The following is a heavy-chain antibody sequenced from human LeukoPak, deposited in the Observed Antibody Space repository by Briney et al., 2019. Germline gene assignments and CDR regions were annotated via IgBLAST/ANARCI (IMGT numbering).Heavy chain of an antibody. V-gene: IGHV4-4*07. D-gene: IGHD5-18*01. J-gene: IGHJ4*02. Sequence: SETLSLTCTVSGGSFSIYYWTWIRQPAGKGLEWIGRIYTSGSTNYNPSLKSRVTMSVDTSKNQFSLKLSSVTAADTAVYYCARAPGYSYGYTFDYWGQGTLVTVSS. CDR1: GGSFSIYY. CDR3: ARAPGYSYGYTFDY. CDR2: IYTSGST.